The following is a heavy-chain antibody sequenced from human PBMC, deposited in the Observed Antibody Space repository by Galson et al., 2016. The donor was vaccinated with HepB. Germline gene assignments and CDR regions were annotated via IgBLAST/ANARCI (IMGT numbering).Heavy chain of an antibody. CDR1: GYTFTSYG. CDR2: ISAYNGNT. CDR3: AREDDYIWGSYRTIDY. D-gene: IGHD3-16*02. J-gene: IGHJ4*02. V-gene: IGHV1-18*01. Sequence: SVKVSCKASGYTFTSYGISWVRQAPGQGLEWMGWISAYNGNTNYAQKLQGRVTMTTDTSTSTAYMELRSLRSNGTAVYYCAREDDYIWGSYRTIDYWGQGTLVTVSS.